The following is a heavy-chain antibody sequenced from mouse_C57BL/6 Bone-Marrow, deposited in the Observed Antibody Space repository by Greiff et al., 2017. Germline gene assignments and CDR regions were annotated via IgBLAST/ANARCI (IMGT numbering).Heavy chain of an antibody. CDR2: IWSGGST. CDR3: ARGISGGYYAMDY. Sequence: VQLQESGPGLVQPSQSLSITCTVSGFSLTSYGVHWVRQSPGKGLEWLGVIWSGGSTDYNAAFISRLSISKDNSKSQVFFKMNSLRADDTAIYYCARGISGGYYAMDYWGQGTSVTVSS. CDR1: GFSLTSYG. J-gene: IGHJ4*01. V-gene: IGHV2-2*01.